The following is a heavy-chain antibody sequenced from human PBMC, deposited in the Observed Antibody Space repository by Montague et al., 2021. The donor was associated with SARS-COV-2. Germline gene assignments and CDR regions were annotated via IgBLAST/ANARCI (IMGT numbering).Heavy chain of an antibody. CDR3: ASDPWRITIFGRVRRYGVDD. V-gene: IGHV4-61*01. J-gene: IGHJ6*02. Sequence: SETLSLTCIVSGGSVSSVSYYWTWIRQSPGKGLEWIGYVYYSGSTNYXXXLKTRATISVDTSKNQFSLKLSSVAAADTAVYYCASDPWRITIFGRVRRYGVDDWGQGTPVTVSS. CDR2: VYYSGST. CDR1: GGSVSSVSYY. D-gene: IGHD3-3*01.